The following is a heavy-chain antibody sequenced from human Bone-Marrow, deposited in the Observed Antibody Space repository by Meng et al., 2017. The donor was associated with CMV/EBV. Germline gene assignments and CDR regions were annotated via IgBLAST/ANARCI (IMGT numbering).Heavy chain of an antibody. J-gene: IGHJ3*02. Sequence: GESLKISCAASGFTFSSYSMNWVRQAPGKGLEWVSSISSSSSYIYYADSVKGRFTISRDNAKNSLYLQMNSLRAEDTAVYYCARTYYDFWSGYSEGAFDIWGQGTMVNVAS. CDR2: ISSSSSYI. CDR3: ARTYYDFWSGYSEGAFDI. V-gene: IGHV3-21*01. CDR1: GFTFSSYS. D-gene: IGHD3-3*01.